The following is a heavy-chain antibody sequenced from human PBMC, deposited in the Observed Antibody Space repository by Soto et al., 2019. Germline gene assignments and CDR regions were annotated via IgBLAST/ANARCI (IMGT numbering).Heavy chain of an antibody. CDR1: GYSFTSYW. J-gene: IGHJ6*02. D-gene: IGHD2-21*01. CDR3: ARLVMASRRGYYGMDV. V-gene: IGHV5-10-1*01. CDR2: IDPSDSYT. Sequence: GESLKISCKGSGYSFTSYWISWVRQMPGKGLEWMGRIDPSDSYTNYSPSFQGHVTFSADKSISTAYLQWSSLQASDTAMYYCARLVMASRRGYYGMDVWGQGTTVTSP.